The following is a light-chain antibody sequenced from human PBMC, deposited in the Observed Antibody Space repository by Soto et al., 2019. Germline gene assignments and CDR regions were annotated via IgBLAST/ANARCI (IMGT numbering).Light chain of an antibody. J-gene: IGKJ2*01. V-gene: IGKV1-5*03. CDR3: QQYNSYPYT. CDR1: QSISSW. Sequence: DIQMTQSPSTLSASVGDRVTITCRASQSISSWLAWYQQKPGKAPKLLIYKASSLASGVPTRFSGSGSGTEFPLTISSLQPDDSATYYCQQYNSYPYTFGQGTKLEIK. CDR2: KAS.